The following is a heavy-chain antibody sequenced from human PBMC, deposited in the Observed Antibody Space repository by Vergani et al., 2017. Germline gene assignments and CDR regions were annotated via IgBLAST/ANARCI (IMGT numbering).Heavy chain of an antibody. CDR2: IIPIFGTA. J-gene: IGHJ6*03. Sequence: QVQLVQSGAEVKKPGASVKVSCKASGGTFSSYAISWARQAPGQGLEWMGGIIPIFGTANYAQKFQGRVTITADESTSTAYMELSSLRSEDTAVYYCASYCSSTSCYGGADYYYYYMDVWGKGTMVTVSS. D-gene: IGHD2-2*01. CDR3: ASYCSSTSCYGGADYYYYYMDV. CDR1: GGTFSSYA. V-gene: IGHV1-69*01.